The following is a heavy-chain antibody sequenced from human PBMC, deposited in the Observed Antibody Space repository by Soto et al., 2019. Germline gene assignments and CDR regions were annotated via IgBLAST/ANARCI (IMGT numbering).Heavy chain of an antibody. Sequence: QVQLVQSGAEVKKPGSSVKVSCKASGGTFISYAISWVRQAPGQGLEWMGGIIPIFGTANYAHQFQCRITITADESTITAYMELSSLRSKETAEYYGASYYDRRGPLCYWGQGTLVTVSS. V-gene: IGHV1-69*01. CDR2: IIPIFGTA. CDR1: GGTFISYA. J-gene: IGHJ4*02. CDR3: ASYYDRRGPLCY. D-gene: IGHD3-22*01.